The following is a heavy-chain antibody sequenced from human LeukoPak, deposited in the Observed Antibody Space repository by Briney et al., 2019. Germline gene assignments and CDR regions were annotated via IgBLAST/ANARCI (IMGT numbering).Heavy chain of an antibody. J-gene: IGHJ4*02. V-gene: IGHV3-21*01. D-gene: IGHD6-13*01. Sequence: GGSLRLSCAASGFTFSSYSMNWVRQAPGKGLEWVSSISSSSSYIYYADSVKGRFTISRDNAKNSLYLQMNSLRAEDTAVYYCARVDRDSSSWTFDYWGRGTVDTVSS. CDR2: ISSSSSYI. CDR1: GFTFSSYS. CDR3: ARVDRDSSSWTFDY.